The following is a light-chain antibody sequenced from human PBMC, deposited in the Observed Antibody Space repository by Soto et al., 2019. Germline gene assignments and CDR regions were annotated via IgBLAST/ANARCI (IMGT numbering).Light chain of an antibody. CDR1: NIGGKS. CDR3: QVWESGRGV. J-gene: IGLJ1*01. Sequence: SYDLAQPPWVPVAPGQTARITCVGNNIGGKSVHWYQQKPGQAPVLVVYDDSDRPSGIPERFSGSNSVNTATLIISRVAAGDEADYYCQVWESGRGVFGTGTKVTVL. V-gene: IGLV3-21*02. CDR2: DDS.